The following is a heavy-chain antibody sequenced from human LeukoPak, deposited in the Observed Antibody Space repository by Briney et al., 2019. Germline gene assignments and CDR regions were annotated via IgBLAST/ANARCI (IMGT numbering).Heavy chain of an antibody. V-gene: IGHV1-46*01. CDR3: ARPARGSGYDPGVYYFDY. J-gene: IGHJ4*02. Sequence: ASVKVSCKASGYTFTSYYMHWVRQAPGQGLEWMGIINPSGGSTSYAQKFQGRVTMTRDTSTSTVYMELSSLRSEDTAVYYCARPARGSGYDPGVYYFDYWGQGTLVTVSS. CDR1: GYTFTSYY. D-gene: IGHD5-12*01. CDR2: INPSGGST.